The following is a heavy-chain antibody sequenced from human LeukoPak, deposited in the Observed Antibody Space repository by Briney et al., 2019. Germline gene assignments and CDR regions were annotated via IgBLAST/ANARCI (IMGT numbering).Heavy chain of an antibody. V-gene: IGHV3-30-3*01. CDR1: GFTFSSYA. D-gene: IGHD3-10*01. J-gene: IGHJ5*02. CDR3: ARDPGAGNSYYGSGSSNWFDP. CDR2: ISYDGSNK. Sequence: GGSLRLSCAASGFTFSSYAMHWVRQAPGKGLEWVAVISYDGSNKYYADSVKGRFTISRDNSKNTLYLQMNSLRAEDTAVYYCARDPGAGNSYYGSGSSNWFDPWGQGTLVTVSS.